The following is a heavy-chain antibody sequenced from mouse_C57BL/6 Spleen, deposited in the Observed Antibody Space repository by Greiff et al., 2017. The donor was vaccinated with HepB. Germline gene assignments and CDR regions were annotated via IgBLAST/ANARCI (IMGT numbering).Heavy chain of an antibody. CDR3: ARSGTTVVSFDY. J-gene: IGHJ2*01. CDR2: IDPENGDT. D-gene: IGHD1-1*01. Sequence: VQLQQSGAELVRPGASVKLSCTASGFNIKDDYMHWVKQRPEQGLEWIGWIDPENGDTEYASKFQGKATITADTSSNTAYLQLSSLTSEDTAIYYCARSGTTVVSFDYWGQGTTLTVSS. CDR1: GFNIKDDY. V-gene: IGHV14-4*01.